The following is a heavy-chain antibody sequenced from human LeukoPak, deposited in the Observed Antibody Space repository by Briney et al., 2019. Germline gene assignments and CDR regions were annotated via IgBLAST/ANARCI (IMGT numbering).Heavy chain of an antibody. CDR1: GYTFTSYG. CDR3: ARAHRDSGYEDFDY. Sequence: ASVKVSCKASGYTFTSYGISWVRQAPGQGLEWMGWISAYNGNTNYAQKLQGRVTMTTDTSTSTAYMELSSLRSEDTAVYYCARAHRDSGYEDFDYWGQGTLVTVSS. D-gene: IGHD5-12*01. J-gene: IGHJ4*02. CDR2: ISAYNGNT. V-gene: IGHV1-18*01.